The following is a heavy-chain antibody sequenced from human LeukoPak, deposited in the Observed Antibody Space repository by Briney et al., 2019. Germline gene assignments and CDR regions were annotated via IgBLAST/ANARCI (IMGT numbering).Heavy chain of an antibody. J-gene: IGHJ6*03. V-gene: IGHV4-4*07. CDR2: IYTSGST. Sequence: SETLSLTCTVSGGSINSYYWSWIRQPAGKGLEWIGRIYTSGSTNYNPSLKSRVTMSVDTSKNQFSLKLSSVTAADTAVYYCARYRPIGYYYYYMDVWGKGTTVTVSS. CDR3: ARYRPIGYYYYYMDV. CDR1: GGSINSYY.